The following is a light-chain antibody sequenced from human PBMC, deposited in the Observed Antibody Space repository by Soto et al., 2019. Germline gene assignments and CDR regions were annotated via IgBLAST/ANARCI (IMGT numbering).Light chain of an antibody. CDR1: SSDVGGYNY. CDR2: EVS. CDR3: SSYAGSDNFVV. V-gene: IGLV2-8*01. J-gene: IGLJ2*01. Sequence: QSALTQPPSASGSPGQSVTISCTGTSSDVGGYNYVSWYQQHPGKAPKLMIYEVSKRPSGVPDRLSGSKSGNTASLTVSGLQAEDDADYYCSSYAGSDNFVVFGGGTKLTVL.